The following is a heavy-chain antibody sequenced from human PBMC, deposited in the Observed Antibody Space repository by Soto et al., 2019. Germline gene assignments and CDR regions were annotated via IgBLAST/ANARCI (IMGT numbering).Heavy chain of an antibody. CDR1: GYSFTSYW. V-gene: IGHV5-51*01. J-gene: IGHJ6*02. CDR3: ARPRSSSRNYYGMDV. Sequence: GESLKISCKGSGYSFTSYWIGWARQMPGKGLEWMGIIYPGDSDTRYRPSFQGQVTISADKSISTAYLQWSSLKASDTAMYYCARPRSSSRNYYGMDVWGQGTTVTVSS. CDR2: IYPGDSDT. D-gene: IGHD6-13*01.